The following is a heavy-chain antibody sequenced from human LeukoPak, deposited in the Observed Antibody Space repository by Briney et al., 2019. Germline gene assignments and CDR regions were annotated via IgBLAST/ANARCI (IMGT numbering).Heavy chain of an antibody. V-gene: IGHV3-21*06. D-gene: IGHD3-22*01. CDR1: GFTFSTYA. CDR2: ISSSSSYI. CDR3: AKQSESYDSTGSTFDF. J-gene: IGHJ4*02. Sequence: GGSLRLSCAASGFTFSTYAMNWVRQAPGKGLEWVSSISSSSSYIYYAGSLKGRFTISRDNAKNSLYLQVNSLRAEDTAVYYCAKQSESYDSTGSTFDFWGQGTLVTVSS.